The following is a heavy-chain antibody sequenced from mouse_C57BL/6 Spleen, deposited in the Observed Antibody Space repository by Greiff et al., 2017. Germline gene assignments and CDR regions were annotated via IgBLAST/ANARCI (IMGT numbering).Heavy chain of an antibody. J-gene: IGHJ3*01. D-gene: IGHD1-1*01. CDR2: IDPSDSYT. CDR1: GYTFTSYW. Sequence: QVQLQQPGAELVKPGASVKLSCKASGYTFTSYWMQWVKQRPGKGLEWIGEIDPSDSYTNYNQKFKGKATLTVDTSSSTAYMQLSSLTSEDSAVYYCAFCGSSYGFAYWGQGTLVTVSA. V-gene: IGHV1-50*01. CDR3: AFCGSSYGFAY.